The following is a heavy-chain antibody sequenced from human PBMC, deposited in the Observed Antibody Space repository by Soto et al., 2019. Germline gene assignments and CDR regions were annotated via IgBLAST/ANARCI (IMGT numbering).Heavy chain of an antibody. Sequence: GGSLRLSCAASGFTFSSYGMHWVRQAPGKGLEWVAVISYDGSNKYYADSVKGRFTISRDNSKNTLYLQMNSLRAEDTAVYYCAKDFDYWGQGTLVTVSS. CDR3: AKDFDY. CDR2: ISYDGSNK. V-gene: IGHV3-30*18. CDR1: GFTFSSYG. J-gene: IGHJ4*02.